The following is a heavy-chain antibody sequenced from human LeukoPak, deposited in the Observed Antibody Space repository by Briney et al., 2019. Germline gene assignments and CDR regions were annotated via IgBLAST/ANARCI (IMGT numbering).Heavy chain of an antibody. D-gene: IGHD5-24*01. CDR2: VYHSGST. V-gene: IGHV4-30-2*01. Sequence: PSETLSLTCAVSGGSISSGGYSWSWIRQPPGTGLEWIGYVYHSGSTYYSPSLKSRVTISVDRSKNQFSLKLSSVTAADTAVYYCAGGVRDGYNFFDYWGQGTLVTVSS. CDR1: GGSISSGGYS. CDR3: AGGVRDGYNFFDY. J-gene: IGHJ4*02.